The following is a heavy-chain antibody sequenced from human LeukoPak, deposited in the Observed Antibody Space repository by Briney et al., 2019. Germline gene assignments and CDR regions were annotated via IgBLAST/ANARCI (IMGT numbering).Heavy chain of an antibody. V-gene: IGHV5-51*01. CDR1: GYSFTSYR. D-gene: IGHD2-2*01. CDR3: ARRQRSTSEPFDY. J-gene: IGHJ4*02. Sequence: GESLKISCKGSGYSFTSYRIGWVRQMPGKGLEWMGIIYPGDSDTRYSPSFQGQVTISADKSISTAYLQWSSLKASDTAMYYCARRQRSTSEPFDYWGQGTLVTVSS. CDR2: IYPGDSDT.